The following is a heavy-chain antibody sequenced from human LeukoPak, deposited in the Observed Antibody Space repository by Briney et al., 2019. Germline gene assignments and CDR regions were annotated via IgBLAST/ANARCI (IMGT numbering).Heavy chain of an antibody. CDR1: GFTFSSYG. V-gene: IGHV3-30*02. CDR3: AKRSLGVTKYYFDY. CDR2: IRYDGSNK. Sequence: GGSLRLSCAASGFTFSSYGMHWVRQAPGKGLEWVAFIRYDGSNKYYADSVKGRFTISRDNSKNTLYLQMNSLRAEDTAVYYCAKRSLGVTKYYFDYWGQGTLVTVSP. J-gene: IGHJ4*02. D-gene: IGHD2-21*02.